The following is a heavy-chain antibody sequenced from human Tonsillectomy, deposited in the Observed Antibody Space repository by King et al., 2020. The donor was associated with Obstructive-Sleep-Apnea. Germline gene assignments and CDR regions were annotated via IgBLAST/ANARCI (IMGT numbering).Heavy chain of an antibody. CDR2: IYPGDSDT. D-gene: IGHD3-22*01. V-gene: IGHV5-51*01. CDR1: GYNFNRYW. CDR3: AKHYYDSSGYYEFDY. J-gene: IGHJ4*02. Sequence: EQLVQSGAEVKKPGESLKISCKGSGYNFNRYWIAWVRQMPGRGLEWMGFIYPGDSDTRYSPSFQGQVTISADKSISTAYLQWSSLTASDTAMYYCAKHYYDSSGYYEFDYWGQGTLVTSPQ.